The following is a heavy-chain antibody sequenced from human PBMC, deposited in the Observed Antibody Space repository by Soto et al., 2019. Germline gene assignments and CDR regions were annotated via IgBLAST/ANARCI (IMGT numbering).Heavy chain of an antibody. Sequence: LRLSCAASGFTYSTYTMHWVRQAPGKGLEWVAVISNDGNRQLYADSVKDRFTISRDNSRNTLDLQMNNLRTEDTGVYFCARDIYSYGSVGTPDIWGQGTMVTVSS. CDR3: ARDIYSYGSVGTPDI. V-gene: IGHV3-30-3*01. J-gene: IGHJ3*02. CDR2: ISNDGNRQ. D-gene: IGHD5-18*01. CDR1: GFTYSTYT.